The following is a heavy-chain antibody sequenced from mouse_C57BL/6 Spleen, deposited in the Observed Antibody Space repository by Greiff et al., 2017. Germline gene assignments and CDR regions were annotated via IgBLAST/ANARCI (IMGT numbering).Heavy chain of an antibody. D-gene: IGHD1-1*01. Sequence: QVQLQQPGAELVKPGASVKMSCKASGYTFTSYWITWVKQRPGQGLEWIGDIYPGSGSTNYNEKFKSKATLTVDTSSSTAYMQLSSLTSEDSAVYYCARATTVVHYAMDYWGQGTSVTVSS. V-gene: IGHV1-55*01. CDR3: ARATTVVHYAMDY. CDR1: GYTFTSYW. CDR2: IYPGSGST. J-gene: IGHJ4*01.